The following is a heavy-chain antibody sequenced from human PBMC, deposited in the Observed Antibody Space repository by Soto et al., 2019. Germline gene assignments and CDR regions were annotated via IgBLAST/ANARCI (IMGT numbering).Heavy chain of an antibody. CDR2: ISGSGGST. Sequence: QPGGSLRLSCAASGFTFSSYAMSWVRQAPGKWLEWVSAISGSGGSTYYADSVKGRFTISRDNSKNTLYLQMNSLRAEDTAVYYCAKDVRIAAAGTGPHHAYYYYGMDVWGQGXTVTVYS. CDR1: GFTFSSYA. D-gene: IGHD6-13*01. CDR3: AKDVRIAAAGTGPHHAYYYYGMDV. J-gene: IGHJ6*02. V-gene: IGHV3-23*01.